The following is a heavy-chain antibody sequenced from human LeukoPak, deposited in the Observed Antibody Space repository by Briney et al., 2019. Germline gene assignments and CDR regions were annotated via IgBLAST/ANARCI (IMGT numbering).Heavy chain of an antibody. CDR2: IYPGDSDT. CDR3: ARKLLEYSSASGFDY. D-gene: IGHD6-6*01. J-gene: IGHJ4*02. Sequence: GESLNTSRQDSRYSFPSYWIGWVRQMPVKVLEWMGIIYPGDSDTRYRPSFQVQVTISADRSVPTPYLQWRSPKASDTALHCCARKLLEYSSASGFDYWGQGTLVTVSS. CDR1: RYSFPSYW. V-gene: IGHV5-51*01.